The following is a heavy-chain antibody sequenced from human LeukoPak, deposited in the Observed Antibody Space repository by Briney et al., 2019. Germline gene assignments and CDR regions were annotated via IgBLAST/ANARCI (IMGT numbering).Heavy chain of an antibody. CDR1: GFTFGDYA. CDR3: ARDLTMVRGVFDY. Sequence: GRSLRLSCTASGFTFGDYAMSWFRQAPGKGLEWVGFIRSKAYGGTTEYTASVKGRFTISRDDSKSIAYLQMNSLKTEDTAVYYCARDLTMVRGVFDYWGQGTLVTVSS. J-gene: IGHJ4*02. V-gene: IGHV3-49*01. CDR2: IRSKAYGGTT. D-gene: IGHD3-10*01.